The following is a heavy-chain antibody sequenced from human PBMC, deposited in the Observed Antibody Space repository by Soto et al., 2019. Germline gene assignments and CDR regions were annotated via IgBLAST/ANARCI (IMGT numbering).Heavy chain of an antibody. J-gene: IGHJ4*02. CDR2: ISYDGSNK. CDR3: ARDRGGYGDYAVLDY. V-gene: IGHV3-30-3*01. Sequence: QVQLVESGGGVVQPGRSLRLSCAASGFTFISYAMHWVRQAPGKGLEWVAVISYDGSNKYYADSVKGRFTISRDDSKNPLYLQMNSLRAEDTAVYYCARDRGGYGDYAVLDYWGQVTLVTVSS. D-gene: IGHD4-17*01. CDR1: GFTFISYA.